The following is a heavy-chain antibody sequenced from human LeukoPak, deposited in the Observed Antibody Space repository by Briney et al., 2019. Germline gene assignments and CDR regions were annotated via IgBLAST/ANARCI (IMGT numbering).Heavy chain of an antibody. CDR2: ISGSGGST. Sequence: TGGSLRLSCAASRFTFSTYAMSWVRQAPGKGLEWVSAISGSGGSTYYADSVKGRFTISRDNSKSTLYLQMNSLRAEDTAVYYCASHHGGSSSSGLGYYFYGMDVWGQGTTVTVSS. D-gene: IGHD6-6*01. J-gene: IGHJ6*02. CDR3: ASHHGGSSSSGLGYYFYGMDV. CDR1: RFTFSTYA. V-gene: IGHV3-23*01.